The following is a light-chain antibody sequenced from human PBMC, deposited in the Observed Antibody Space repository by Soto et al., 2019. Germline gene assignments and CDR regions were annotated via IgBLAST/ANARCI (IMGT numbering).Light chain of an antibody. CDR1: SSNIGSHT. J-gene: IGLJ1*01. Sequence: QSVLTQPPSASGTPGQRITISCSGSSSNIGSHTVNWHQQVPGTAPKLLIYTNSQRPLGVPVRFSGSKSGTSASLAISGLQSEDEGDYYCATWDDNVYVFGTGTKLTVL. CDR3: ATWDDNVYV. CDR2: TNS. V-gene: IGLV1-44*01.